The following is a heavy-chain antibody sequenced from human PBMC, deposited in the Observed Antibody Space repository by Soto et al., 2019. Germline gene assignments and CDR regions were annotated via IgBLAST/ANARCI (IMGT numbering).Heavy chain of an antibody. J-gene: IGHJ3*01. V-gene: IGHV4-39*01. CDR3: ARSRSIYGAWAFDV. Sequence: LQLQESGPGLVKPSETLSLTCTVSGVSISSGGYYWGWIRQPPGKGLEWIGSIYYTGTTNYKPSLKSRVTMSVDTSKNQFSLRLTSVTAADTAVYYCARSRSIYGAWAFDVWGQGTVVTVSS. D-gene: IGHD2-2*01. CDR2: IYYTGTT. CDR1: GVSISSGGYY.